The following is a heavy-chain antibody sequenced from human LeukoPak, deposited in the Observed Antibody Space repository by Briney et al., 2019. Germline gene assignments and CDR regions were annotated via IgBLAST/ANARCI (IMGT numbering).Heavy chain of an antibody. J-gene: IGHJ3*02. V-gene: IGHV1-18*01. CDR1: GYTFTSYG. CDR2: VSPSHTTR. CDR3: ARGYILPLETDYGDGFAI. D-gene: IGHD3-16*01. Sequence: GASVKVSCKASGYTFTSYGISWVRQAPGKGLGWMGWVSPSHTTRVYAQQFQGRVTTTADTNTNTVSMELRSLRSDDTAVYFCARGYILPLETDYGDGFAIWGQGTVVSVSS.